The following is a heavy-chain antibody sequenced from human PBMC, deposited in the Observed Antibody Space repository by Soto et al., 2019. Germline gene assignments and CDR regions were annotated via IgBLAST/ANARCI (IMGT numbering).Heavy chain of an antibody. J-gene: IGHJ6*02. CDR1: GGTFSSYA. CDR3: ARVTMVRGVIINYGMDV. V-gene: IGHV1-69*06. CDR2: IIPIFGTA. D-gene: IGHD3-10*01. Sequence: ASVKVSCKASGGTFSSYAISWVRQAPGQGLEWMGGIIPIFGTANYAQKFQGRVTITADKSTSTAYMELSSLRSEDTAVYYCARVTMVRGVIINYGMDVWGQGTTVTVS.